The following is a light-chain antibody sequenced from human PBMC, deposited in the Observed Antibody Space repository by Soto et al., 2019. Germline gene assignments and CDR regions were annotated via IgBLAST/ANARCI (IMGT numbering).Light chain of an antibody. Sequence: QSALTQPASVSGSPGQSITISCTGTSSDVGGYNYVSWYQQHPGKAPKLMIYDVSSRPSGVSNRFSGSKSANTASLTISGLQAEDEADYYCSSYTSSSTLHVLFGGGTKVTVL. V-gene: IGLV2-14*01. CDR3: SSYTSSSTLHVL. J-gene: IGLJ2*01. CDR2: DVS. CDR1: SSDVGGYNY.